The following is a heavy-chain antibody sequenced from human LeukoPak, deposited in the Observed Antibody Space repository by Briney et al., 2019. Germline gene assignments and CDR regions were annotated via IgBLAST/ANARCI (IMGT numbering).Heavy chain of an antibody. CDR2: ISAYNGNT. J-gene: IGHJ6*03. D-gene: IGHD6-19*01. V-gene: IGHV1-18*01. CDR1: GYTFTIYG. Sequence: ASVKVSCKASGYTFTIYGISWVRQAPGQGLEWMGRISAYNGNTNYAQKLQGRVTMTTDTSTSTAYMELRSLRSDDTAVYYCARGIAVEFYYYMDVWGKGTTVTVSS. CDR3: ARGIAVEFYYYMDV.